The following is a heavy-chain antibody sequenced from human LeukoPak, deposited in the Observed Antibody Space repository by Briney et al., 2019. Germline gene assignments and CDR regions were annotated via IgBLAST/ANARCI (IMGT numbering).Heavy chain of an antibody. CDR2: IIPIFGTA. CDR1: GGTFSSYA. Sequence: GASVKVSCKASGGTFSSYAISWVRQAPGQGLEWMGRIIPIFGTANYAQKFQGRVTITTDESTSTAYMELSSLRSEDTAVYYCAREVSALAGTRLYYFDYWGQGTLVTVSS. CDR3: AREVSALAGTRLYYFDY. V-gene: IGHV1-69*05. D-gene: IGHD6-19*01. J-gene: IGHJ4*02.